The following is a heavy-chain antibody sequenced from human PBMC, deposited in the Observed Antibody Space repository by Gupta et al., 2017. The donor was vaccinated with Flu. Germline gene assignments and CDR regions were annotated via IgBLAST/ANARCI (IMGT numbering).Heavy chain of an antibody. D-gene: IGHD3-22*01. CDR3: AREHSNAIDY. V-gene: IGHV6-1*01. CDR2: KYYRSKWYN. J-gene: IGHJ4*02. Sequence: WIRQSPSRGLEWLGRKYYRSKWYNDYAVSLKSRLTINADTSKNQFSLQLNSVTPEDTAVYYCAREHSNAIDYWGQGSLVTVSS.